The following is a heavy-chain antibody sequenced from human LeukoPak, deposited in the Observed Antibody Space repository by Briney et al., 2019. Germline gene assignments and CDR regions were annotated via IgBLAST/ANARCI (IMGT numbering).Heavy chain of an antibody. V-gene: IGHV3-21*01. CDR1: GFTFSSYS. CDR2: ISSSSSYI. Sequence: PGGSLRLSCAASGFTFSSYSMNWVRQAPGKGLEWVSSISSSSSYIYHADSVKGRFTISRDNAKNSLYLQMNSLRAEDTAVYYCARDYYDSSGYSGYWGQGTLVTVSS. D-gene: IGHD3-22*01. J-gene: IGHJ4*02. CDR3: ARDYYDSSGYSGY.